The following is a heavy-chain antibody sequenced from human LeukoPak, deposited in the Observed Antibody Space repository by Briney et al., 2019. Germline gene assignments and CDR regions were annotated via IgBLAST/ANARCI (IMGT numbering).Heavy chain of an antibody. J-gene: IGHJ4*02. CDR3: ARDPYSSSVTHFDY. V-gene: IGHV3-48*04. CDR1: GFTFSSYS. Sequence: PGGSLRLSCAASGFTFSSYSMNWVRQAPGKGLEWVSYISSSSSTIYYADSVKGRFTISRDNAKNSLYPQMNSLRAEDTAVYYCARDPYSSSVTHFDYWGQGTLVTVSS. D-gene: IGHD6-6*01. CDR2: ISSSSSTI.